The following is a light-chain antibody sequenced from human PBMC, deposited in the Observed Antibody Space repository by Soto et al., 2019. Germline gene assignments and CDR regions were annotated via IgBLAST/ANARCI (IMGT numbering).Light chain of an antibody. J-gene: IGKJ5*01. Sequence: QLTQSPASLSASVGERVTITCRASQDIRGALAWYQQSPGEAPQLLIYDASTLESGVPSRFSGSSSGTHFTLTISSLQPEDFATYYFQQFLSYPITFGQGTRLEI. CDR2: DAS. CDR3: QQFLSYPIT. CDR1: QDIRGA. V-gene: IGKV1-13*02.